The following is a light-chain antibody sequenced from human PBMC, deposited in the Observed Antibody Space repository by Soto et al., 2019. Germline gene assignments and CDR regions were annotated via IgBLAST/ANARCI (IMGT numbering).Light chain of an antibody. CDR2: EGS. Sequence: QSALTQPASVSGSPGQSITISCTGTSSDVGSYNLVSWYQQHPGKAPKLMIYEGSKRPSGVSNRFSGSKSGNTAPLTISGLQAEDEADYYCCSYAGSSSHVVLGGGTKLTVL. V-gene: IGLV2-23*01. CDR3: CSYAGSSSHVV. J-gene: IGLJ2*01. CDR1: SSDVGSYNL.